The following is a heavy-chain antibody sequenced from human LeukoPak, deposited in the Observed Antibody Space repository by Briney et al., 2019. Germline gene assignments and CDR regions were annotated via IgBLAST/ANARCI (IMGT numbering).Heavy chain of an antibody. CDR2: IYYSGST. CDR1: GGSFSGYS. Sequence: SETLSLTCAVYGGSFSGYSWSWIRQPPGKGLEWIGPIYYSGSTNYNPSLKSRVTMSVDTSKNQFSLKLSSVTAADTAVYYCARHGGESIVAMILHAFDIWGQGTMVTVSS. J-gene: IGHJ3*02. V-gene: IGHV4-59*08. CDR3: ARHGGESIVAMILHAFDI. D-gene: IGHD5-12*01.